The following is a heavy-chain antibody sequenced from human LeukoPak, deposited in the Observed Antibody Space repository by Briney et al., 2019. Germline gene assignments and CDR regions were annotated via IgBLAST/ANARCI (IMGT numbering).Heavy chain of an antibody. J-gene: IGHJ4*02. D-gene: IGHD1-1*01. CDR2: IDSDGSST. Sequence: GGSLRLSCAASGFTFSSYWMHWVRQAPGKGLVWVSRIDSDGSSTSYADSVKGRFTISRDNAKNTLYLQMNSLRAEDTAVYYCARVLVNWNDCLDYWGQGTLVTVSS. CDR3: ARVLVNWNDCLDY. V-gene: IGHV3-74*01. CDR1: GFTFSSYW.